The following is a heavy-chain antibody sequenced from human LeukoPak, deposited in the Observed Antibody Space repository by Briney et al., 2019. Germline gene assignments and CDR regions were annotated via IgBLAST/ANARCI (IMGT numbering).Heavy chain of an antibody. CDR2: INAANGNT. D-gene: IGHD6-25*01. V-gene: IGHV1-3*01. CDR1: EYTFTSYA. Sequence: ASVKVSCKASEYTFTSYAMHWVRQAPGHRLEWMGWINAANGNTKYSQKVQGRVTITRDTSASTAYMVLSSLRSEDTAMYFCVRGPPRLNWFDPWGQGTLVTVSS. J-gene: IGHJ5*02. CDR3: VRGPPRLNWFDP.